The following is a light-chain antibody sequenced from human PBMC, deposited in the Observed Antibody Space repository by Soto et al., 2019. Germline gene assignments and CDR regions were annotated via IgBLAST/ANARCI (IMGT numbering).Light chain of an antibody. CDR3: QQRSNWPPIT. Sequence: EIVLTQSPATLSLSPGERATLSCRASQSVTNYLAWYQQKPGQAPRLLIYDASDRATGIPARFSGSGSGTDFTLTISSLEPEDFAVYHCQQRSNWPPITFGQGTRLEIK. CDR1: QSVTNY. CDR2: DAS. J-gene: IGKJ5*01. V-gene: IGKV3-11*01.